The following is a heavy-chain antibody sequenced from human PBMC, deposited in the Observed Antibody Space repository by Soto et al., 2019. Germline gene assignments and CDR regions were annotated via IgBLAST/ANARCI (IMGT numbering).Heavy chain of an antibody. J-gene: IGHJ3*02. CDR2: ISNSGGNT. CDR1: GVTFTNHA. V-gene: IGHV3-23*01. CDR3: AKHNSGINSAFDI. Sequence: EVQLLESGGGLIQPGGSLILSCTASGVTFTNHAMSWVRQAPGRGLEWVSDISNSGGNTYHADSVKGRFAISRDNSKNTLSLQMNSLRAEDTAVYYCAKHNSGINSAFDIWGQGTMVTVSS. D-gene: IGHD3-10*01.